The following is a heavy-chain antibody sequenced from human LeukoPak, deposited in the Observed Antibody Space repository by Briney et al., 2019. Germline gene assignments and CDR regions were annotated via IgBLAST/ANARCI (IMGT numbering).Heavy chain of an antibody. Sequence: SETLSLTCTVPSGSISETYSSWGWIRQPPGKGLEWIGTIHYSGSTYINPSLKSRVTISVDTSKNQFSLKVTSATAADTAVYYCARTRQEWLSFHSYYYMDVWGKGTTVTVSS. V-gene: IGHV4-39*07. CDR3: ARTRQEWLSFHSYYYMDV. J-gene: IGHJ6*03. CDR2: IHYSGST. CDR1: SGSISETYSS. D-gene: IGHD3-3*01.